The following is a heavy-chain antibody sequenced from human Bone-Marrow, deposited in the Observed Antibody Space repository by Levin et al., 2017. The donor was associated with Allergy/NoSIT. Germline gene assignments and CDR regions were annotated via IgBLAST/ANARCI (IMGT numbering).Heavy chain of an antibody. Sequence: SETLSLTCNVSGASVYSASHYWSWLRQPPGKGLEWIGYIFYSGSNNYNPSLKSRVIISMDTSRNQFSLKVKAVTAADTAVYYCASGNYGTSGYYYFDYWGQGTLVAVSS. CDR1: GASVYSASHY. J-gene: IGHJ4*02. D-gene: IGHD3-22*01. V-gene: IGHV4-61*01. CDR2: IFYSGSN. CDR3: ASGNYGTSGYYYFDY.